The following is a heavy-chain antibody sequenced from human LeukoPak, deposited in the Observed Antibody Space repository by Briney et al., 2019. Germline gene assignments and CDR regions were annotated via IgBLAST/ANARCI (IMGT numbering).Heavy chain of an antibody. CDR1: GFTFSNYN. CDR2: ISGTSSYI. J-gene: IGHJ3*02. V-gene: IGHV3-21*01. D-gene: IGHD4-11*01. Sequence: GWSLRLSCAASGFTFSNYNMNWVRQAPGKGLEWVSSISGTSSYIYYADSVKGRFTISRDNAKNSLYLQMNSLRAEDTAVYYCARDSTTDAFDIWGQGTMVTVSS. CDR3: ARDSTTDAFDI.